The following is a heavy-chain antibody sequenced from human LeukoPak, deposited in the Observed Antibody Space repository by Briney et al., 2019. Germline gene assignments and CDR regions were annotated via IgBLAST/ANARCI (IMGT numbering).Heavy chain of an antibody. CDR3: ARDGTVTTAFDY. V-gene: IGHV3-33*08. Sequence: GGSLRLSCAASGFTFSGDAMSWVRQGPGKGLEWVAVIWYDGSNKYYADSVKGRFTISRDNSKNTLYLQMNSLRAEDTAVYYCARDGTVTTAFDYWGQGTLVTVSS. CDR1: GFTFSGDA. CDR2: IWYDGSNK. J-gene: IGHJ4*02. D-gene: IGHD4-17*01.